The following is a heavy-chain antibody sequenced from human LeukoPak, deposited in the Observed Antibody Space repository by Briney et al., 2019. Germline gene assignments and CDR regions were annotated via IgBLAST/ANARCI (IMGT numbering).Heavy chain of an antibody. Sequence: GGSLGLSCAASGFTFSSYWMSWVRQAPGKGLEWVANIKQDGSEKYYVDSVKGRFTISRDNAKNSLYLQMNSLRAEDTAVYHCARVRRGPIVVVITEGVWFDPWGQGTLVTVSS. V-gene: IGHV3-7*01. CDR3: ARVRRGPIVVVITEGVWFDP. D-gene: IGHD3-22*01. J-gene: IGHJ5*02. CDR2: IKQDGSEK. CDR1: GFTFSSYW.